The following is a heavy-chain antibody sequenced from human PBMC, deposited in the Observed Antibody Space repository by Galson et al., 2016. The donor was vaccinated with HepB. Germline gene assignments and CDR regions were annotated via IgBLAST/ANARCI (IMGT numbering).Heavy chain of an antibody. Sequence: SLRLSCAASGFIFNSYSMNWVRQAPGKGLEWISYISSSNSMYYADSVKGRFTISRDNAKNSLYLQMNSLRDEDTAVYYCVKGTTLQVHFGYFDHWGQGTLVTVSS. V-gene: IGHV3-48*02. CDR2: ISSSNSM. D-gene: IGHD1/OR15-1a*01. CDR3: VKGTTLQVHFGYFDH. J-gene: IGHJ4*02. CDR1: GFIFNSYS.